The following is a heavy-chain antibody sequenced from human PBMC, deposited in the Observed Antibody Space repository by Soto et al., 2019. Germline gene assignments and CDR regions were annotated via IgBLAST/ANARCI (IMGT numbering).Heavy chain of an antibody. CDR1: GYTFTSYD. Sequence: ASVKVSCKASGYTFTSYDINWVRQATGQGLEWMGWMNPNSGNTGYAQKFQGRVTMTRNTSISTAYMELSRLRSDDTAVYYCARSRTDWCYQGIAVAGPNYYYYGMDVWGQGTTVTSP. D-gene: IGHD6-19*01. V-gene: IGHV1-8*01. J-gene: IGHJ6*02. CDR3: ARSRTDWCYQGIAVAGPNYYYYGMDV. CDR2: MNPNSGNT.